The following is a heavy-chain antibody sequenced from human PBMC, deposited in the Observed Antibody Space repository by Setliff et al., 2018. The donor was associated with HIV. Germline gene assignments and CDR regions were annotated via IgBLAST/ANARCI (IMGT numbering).Heavy chain of an antibody. D-gene: IGHD3-9*01. Sequence: SCAASGFTFSGYAVSWVRQAPGKGLEWVSGISASGTTTEYADSVKGRLTISRDNSKNTLYLQMNSLRTDDTAIYYCAKDKYYDILTGYFTDWGQGTLVTVSS. J-gene: IGHJ4*02. CDR3: AKDKYYDILTGYFTD. V-gene: IGHV3-23*01. CDR1: GFTFSGYA. CDR2: ISASGTTT.